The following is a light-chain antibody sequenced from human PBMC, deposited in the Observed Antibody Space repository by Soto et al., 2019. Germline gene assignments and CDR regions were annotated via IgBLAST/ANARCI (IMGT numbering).Light chain of an antibody. CDR3: QQYNEWPLT. J-gene: IGKJ4*01. Sequence: EIVMTQSPATLSVSPGERATLSCRASQSVSNNLAWYQQKPGQAPRLLIYHASTGATGIPARFSGSGSGTELTHTISSVQSEYFAVYYCQQYNEWPLTFGGGTKVEFK. V-gene: IGKV3-15*01. CDR1: QSVSNN. CDR2: HAS.